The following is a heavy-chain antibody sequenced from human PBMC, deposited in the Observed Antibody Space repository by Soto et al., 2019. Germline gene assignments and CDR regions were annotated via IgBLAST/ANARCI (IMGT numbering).Heavy chain of an antibody. CDR1: GGSVRNYY. Sequence: QVQLQESGPGVVKSSETLSLICTVSGGSVRNYYWNWIRQPPGKGQEWIGYIYHDGTTKDNPSLKSRLTMSVDTSKSQVSLMLSSVTAAHTAIYFCAASYGSGSYPDYWGQGTLVTVSS. CDR2: IYHDGTT. J-gene: IGHJ4*02. V-gene: IGHV4-59*08. CDR3: AASYGSGSYPDY. D-gene: IGHD3-10*01.